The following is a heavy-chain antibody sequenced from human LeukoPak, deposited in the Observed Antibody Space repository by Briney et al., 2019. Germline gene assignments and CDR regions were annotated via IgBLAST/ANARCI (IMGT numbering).Heavy chain of an antibody. CDR2: IYYSGST. Sequence: PSETLSLTCTVSGGSISSYYWSWIRQPPGKGREWIGYIYYSGSTNYNPSLKSRVTISVDTSKNQFSLTLSSVTAADTAVYYCARHGRDTVRIAARLYYYYGMDVWGQGTTVTVSS. V-gene: IGHV4-59*08. CDR3: ARHGRDTVRIAARLYYYYGMDV. D-gene: IGHD6-6*01. CDR1: GGSISSYY. J-gene: IGHJ6*02.